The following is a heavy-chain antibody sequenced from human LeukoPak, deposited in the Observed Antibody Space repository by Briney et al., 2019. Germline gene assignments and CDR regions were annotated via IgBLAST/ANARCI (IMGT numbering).Heavy chain of an antibody. CDR1: GDSVSSNSAA. V-gene: IGHV6-1*01. Sequence: SQTLSLTCAISGDSVSSNSAAWNWIRQSPSRGLEWLGRTYYRSKWYNDYAVSVKSRITINPDTSKNQFSLQLNSVTAADTAVFYYARKTYDSSGPTPHPDVFDIWGQGTMVTVSS. CDR3: ARKTYDSSGPTPHPDVFDI. D-gene: IGHD3-22*01. J-gene: IGHJ3*02. CDR2: TYYRSKWYN.